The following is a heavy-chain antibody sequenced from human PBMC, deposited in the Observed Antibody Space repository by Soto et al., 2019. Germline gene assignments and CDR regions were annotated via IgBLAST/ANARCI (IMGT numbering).Heavy chain of an antibody. CDR3: ARSPYYNGSYTVI. CDR1: GYSFTNYW. J-gene: IGHJ4*02. CDR2: IDPNDSYT. V-gene: IGHV5-10-1*01. Sequence: GESLKISCQGSGYSFTNYWINWVRQTPGKGLEWMGRIDPNDSYTTYSPSFRGHVTISTDRSITTAYLQWSSLKASDTAISYCARSPYYNGSYTVIWGQGSLVTVSS. D-gene: IGHD3-10*01.